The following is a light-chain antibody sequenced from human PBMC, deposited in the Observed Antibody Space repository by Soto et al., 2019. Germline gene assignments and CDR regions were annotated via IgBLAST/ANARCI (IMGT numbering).Light chain of an antibody. CDR2: KAS. V-gene: IGKV1-5*03. CDR1: QTISSW. J-gene: IGKJ1*01. CDR3: QQYNSYSVA. Sequence: DIQMTQPPSTLSGSVGDRVTITCRASQTISSWLAWYQQKPGKAPKLLIYKASTLKSGVPSRFSGSGSGTEFTLTSSSLQPDGFATYYCQQYNSYSVAFGQGTKVDLK.